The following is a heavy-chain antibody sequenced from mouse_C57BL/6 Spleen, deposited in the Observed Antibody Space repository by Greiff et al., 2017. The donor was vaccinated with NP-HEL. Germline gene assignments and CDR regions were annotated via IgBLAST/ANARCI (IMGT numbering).Heavy chain of an antibody. J-gene: IGHJ2*01. CDR3: ARDGSSYSYYDD. Sequence: QVQLQQSGAELVKPGASVKISCKASGYAFSSYWMNWVKQRPGKGLEWIGQLYPGDGDTNYNGKFKGKATLTADKSSSTAYMQLSSLTSEDSAVYFCARDGSSYSYYDDWGKGTTLTVAS. D-gene: IGHD1-1*01. CDR2: LYPGDGDT. CDR1: GYAFSSYW. V-gene: IGHV1-80*01.